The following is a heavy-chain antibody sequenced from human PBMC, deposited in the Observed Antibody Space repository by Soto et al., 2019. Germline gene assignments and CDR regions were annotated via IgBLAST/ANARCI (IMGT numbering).Heavy chain of an antibody. CDR2: IYPGDSDT. Sequence: XESLKISCKGCGYSFTSYWLGWVRQMPGKGLEWMGIIYPGDSDTRYSPSFQGQVTISADKSISTAYLQWSGLKASDTAMYYCAMLQGADPPLYWGQGTLVTVSS. CDR1: GYSFTSYW. CDR3: AMLQGADPPLY. V-gene: IGHV5-51*01. D-gene: IGHD1-26*01. J-gene: IGHJ4*02.